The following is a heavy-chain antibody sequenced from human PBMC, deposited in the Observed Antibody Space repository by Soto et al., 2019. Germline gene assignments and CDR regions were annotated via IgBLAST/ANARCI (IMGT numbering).Heavy chain of an antibody. V-gene: IGHV3-33*01. CDR2: IWYDGSNK. J-gene: IGHJ4*02. CDR1: GFTFSSYG. CDR3: AREASPTRGFDY. Sequence: SLRLSCAASGFTFSSYGMHWVRQAPGKGLEWLAVIWYDGSNKYYADSVKGRFTISRDNSKNTLYLQMNSLRAEDTAVYYCAREASPTRGFDYWGQGTLVTVSS.